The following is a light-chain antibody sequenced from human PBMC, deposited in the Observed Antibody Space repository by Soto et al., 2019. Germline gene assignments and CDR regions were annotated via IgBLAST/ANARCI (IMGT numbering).Light chain of an antibody. J-gene: IGKJ5*01. V-gene: IGKV1-39*01. CDR1: QDISDH. CDR3: QQSFTTPS. Sequence: IQMTQSPSPLSASVGDRVTITCQASQDISDHLNWYQQKPGTVPKLLIYATSNLQSGVPSRFSGRGFGTDFTLTISSLQPEDFATYYCQQSFTTPSFGQGTRLEIK. CDR2: ATS.